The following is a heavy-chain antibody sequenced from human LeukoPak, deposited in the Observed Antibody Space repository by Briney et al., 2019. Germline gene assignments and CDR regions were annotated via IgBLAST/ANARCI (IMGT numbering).Heavy chain of an antibody. D-gene: IGHD4-11*01. J-gene: IGHJ6*02. CDR1: GFTFDDYA. CDR3: ARGPLQVTEDVRHLGYYYYGMDV. Sequence: GRSLRLSCAASGFTFDDYAMHWVRQAPGKGLEWVSGISWNSGSIGYADSVKGRFTISRDNAKNSLYLQMNSLRAEDTALYYCARGPLQVTEDVRHLGYYYYGMDVWGQGTMVTVSS. V-gene: IGHV3-9*01. CDR2: ISWNSGSI.